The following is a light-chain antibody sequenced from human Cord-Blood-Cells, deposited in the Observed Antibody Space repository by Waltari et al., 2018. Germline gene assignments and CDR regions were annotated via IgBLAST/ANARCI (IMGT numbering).Light chain of an antibody. CDR3: SSYTSSSTVV. Sequence: QSALTQPASVSGSPGQSITIPCTGTSSDVGGYNYVSWYPQHPGKPPKLLVYDVSNRPSGVSTRFSGSKSANTASLTISWLQAEDEADYYCSSYTSSSTVVFGGGTKLTVL. V-gene: IGLV2-14*01. CDR1: SSDVGGYNY. J-gene: IGLJ2*01. CDR2: DVS.